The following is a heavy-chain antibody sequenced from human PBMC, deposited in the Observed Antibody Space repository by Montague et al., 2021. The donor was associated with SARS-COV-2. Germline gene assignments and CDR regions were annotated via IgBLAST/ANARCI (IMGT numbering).Heavy chain of an antibody. J-gene: IGHJ6*02. V-gene: IGHV4-39*07. CDR1: GASISSRSYY. CDR2: KYYSGST. D-gene: IGHD2-2*01. CDR3: ANFRRTQLLFGTLDYGMDV. Sequence: SETLSLTCTVSGASISSRSYYWGWIRQPPGKGLEWIGFKYYSGSTYYNPTLKSRVTISVDTSKNQFSLKLSSVTAADTAVYYCANFRRTQLLFGTLDYGMDVWGQGTTVTVSS.